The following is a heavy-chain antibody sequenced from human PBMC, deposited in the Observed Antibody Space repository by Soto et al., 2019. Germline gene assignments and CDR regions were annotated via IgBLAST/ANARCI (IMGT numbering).Heavy chain of an antibody. CDR1: GYTFGSFW. D-gene: IGHD1-26*01. V-gene: IGHV5-51*01. CDR3: ERSGSGYDFDI. Sequence: PGESLKISCKGSGYTFGSFWIGWVRQMPGKGLEWMGIIYPGDSDTRYSPSFQGHVSISADKSTTTAYLQWSSLKASDTAMYYCERSGSGYDFDIWGQGTMVTVS. J-gene: IGHJ3*02. CDR2: IYPGDSDT.